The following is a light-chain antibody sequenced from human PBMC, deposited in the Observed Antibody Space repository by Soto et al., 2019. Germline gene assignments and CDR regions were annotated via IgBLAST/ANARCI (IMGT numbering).Light chain of an antibody. CDR3: CSYAGSYSLV. CDR2: DVG. V-gene: IGLV2-11*01. J-gene: IGLJ2*01. Sequence: QSALTQPRSVSGSPGQSVTLSCTGTSNDVGGYNYVSWYQQYPGKAPTLMIYDVGKRPSGVPDRFSGSKSGNTASLIISGLQAEDEAGYYCCSYAGSYSLVFGGGTKLTVL. CDR1: SNDVGGYNY.